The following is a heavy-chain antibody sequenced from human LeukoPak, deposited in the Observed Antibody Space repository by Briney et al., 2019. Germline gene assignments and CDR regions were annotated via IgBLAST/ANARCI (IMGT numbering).Heavy chain of an antibody. J-gene: IGHJ2*01. Sequence: GGSLRLSCVASGFTFSSYSLTWVRQTPEKGLAWVSIIGGPGAPTFYADSVEGRFTISRDNSKNTVYLQINSLRAEDTALYFCARGATRATRHFDLWGRGTLVTVSS. CDR1: GFTFSSYS. CDR3: ARGATRATRHFDL. CDR2: IGGPGAPT. D-gene: IGHD2-15*01. V-gene: IGHV3-23*01.